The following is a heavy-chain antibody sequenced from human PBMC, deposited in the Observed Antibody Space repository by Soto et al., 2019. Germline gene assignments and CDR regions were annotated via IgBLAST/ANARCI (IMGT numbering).Heavy chain of an antibody. CDR2: IGTAGDT. Sequence: GGSLRLSCAASGFTFSSYDMRWVRQATGKGLEWVSAIGTAGDTYYPGSVKGRFTISRENAKNSLYLQMNSLRAGDTAVYYCARAARTGDAFDIWGQGTMVTVSS. CDR1: GFTFSSYD. CDR3: ARAARTGDAFDI. D-gene: IGHD7-27*01. V-gene: IGHV3-13*01. J-gene: IGHJ3*02.